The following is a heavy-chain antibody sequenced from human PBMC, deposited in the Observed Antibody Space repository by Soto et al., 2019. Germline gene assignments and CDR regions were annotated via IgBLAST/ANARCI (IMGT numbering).Heavy chain of an antibody. CDR3: ARGNYDILTGEIFDY. V-gene: IGHV3-30-3*01. J-gene: IGHJ4*02. CDR2: ISYDGSNK. CDR1: GFTFSSYA. Sequence: GSLRLSCAASGFTFSSYAMHWVRQAPGKGLEWVAVISYDGSNKYYADSVKGRFTISRDNSKNTLYLQMNSLRAEDAAVYYCARGNYDILTGEIFDYWGQGTLVTVSS. D-gene: IGHD3-9*01.